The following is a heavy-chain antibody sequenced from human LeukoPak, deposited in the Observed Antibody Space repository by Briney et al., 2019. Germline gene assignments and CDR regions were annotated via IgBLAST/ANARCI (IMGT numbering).Heavy chain of an antibody. J-gene: IGHJ4*02. CDR3: ARGARMNDY. V-gene: IGHV4-30-4*01. CDR2: IFYSGST. Sequence: PSETLSLTCTVSGGSISSGDYYWSWIRQPPGKGLEWIGSIFYSGSTYYNPSLKSRVTISVDTSKNQFSLKLSSGTAADTAVYYCARGARMNDYWGQGTLVTVSS. D-gene: IGHD2-15*01. CDR1: GGSISSGDYY.